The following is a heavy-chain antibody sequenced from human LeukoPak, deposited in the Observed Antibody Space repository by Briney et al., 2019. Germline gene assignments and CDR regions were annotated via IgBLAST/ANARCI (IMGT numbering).Heavy chain of an antibody. D-gene: IGHD2-15*01. CDR2: IYHSGST. Sequence: SDTLSLTCAVSGGSISSGGYSWSWIRQPPGKGLEWIGYIYHSGSTYYNPSLKSRVTISVDRSKNQFSLKLSSVTAADTAVYYCARVYCSGGSCYFDYWGQGTLVTVSS. J-gene: IGHJ4*02. CDR3: ARVYCSGGSCYFDY. V-gene: IGHV4-30-2*01. CDR1: GGSISSGGYS.